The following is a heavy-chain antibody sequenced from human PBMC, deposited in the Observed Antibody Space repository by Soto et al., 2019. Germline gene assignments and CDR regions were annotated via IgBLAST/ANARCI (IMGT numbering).Heavy chain of an antibody. Sequence: ESGGGVVQPGRSLRLSCAASGFSFSISPMHWVRQAPGKGPEWVALISYDGTNKFYADSVKGRFTISRDNSKSTLYLQVDSPRPEDAAVYYCARDPKTSGGQNWAFNYFDSWGQGTLVTVSS. CDR1: GFSFSISP. J-gene: IGHJ4*02. CDR2: ISYDGTNK. D-gene: IGHD7-27*01. CDR3: ARDPKTSGGQNWAFNYFDS. V-gene: IGHV3-30-3*01.